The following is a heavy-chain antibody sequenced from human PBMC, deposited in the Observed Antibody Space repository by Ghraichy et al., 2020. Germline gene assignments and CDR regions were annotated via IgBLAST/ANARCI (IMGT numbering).Heavy chain of an antibody. CDR3: AREREYYDFWSGYYTVGMDV. CDR2: INPNSGGT. D-gene: IGHD3-3*01. V-gene: IGHV1-2*04. Sequence: ASVKVSCKASGYTFTGYYMHWVRQAPGQGLEWMGWINPNSGGTNYAQKFQGWVTTTRDTSISTAYMELSRLRSDDTAVYYCAREREYYDFWSGYYTVGMDVWGQGTTVTVSS. CDR1: GYTFTGYY. J-gene: IGHJ6*02.